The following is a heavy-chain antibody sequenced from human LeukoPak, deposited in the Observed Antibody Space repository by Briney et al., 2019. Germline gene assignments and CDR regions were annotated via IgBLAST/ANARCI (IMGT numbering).Heavy chain of an antibody. CDR3: ARAKYCSSTSCYDYVIDY. CDR2: ISSSGSTI. D-gene: IGHD2-2*01. V-gene: IGHV3-11*01. Sequence: GGSLRLSCAASGFTFSDYYMSWLRQAPGKGLEWVSYISSSGSTIYYADSVKGRFTISRDNAKNSLYLQMNSLRAEDTAVYYCARAKYCSSTSCYDYVIDYWGQGTLVTVSS. J-gene: IGHJ4*02. CDR1: GFTFSDYY.